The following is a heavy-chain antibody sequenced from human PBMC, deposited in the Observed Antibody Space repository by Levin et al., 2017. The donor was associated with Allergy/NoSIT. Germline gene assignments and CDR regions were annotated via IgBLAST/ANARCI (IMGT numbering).Heavy chain of an antibody. J-gene: IGHJ4*02. CDR2: IYYSGST. D-gene: IGHD3-3*01. V-gene: IGHV4-61*01. CDR3: ARARITMFGVSLDY. CDR1: GGSVSSGSYY. Sequence: SETLSLTCTVSGGSVSSGSYYWSWIRQPPGKGLEWIGYIYYSGSTNYNPSLKSRVTISVDTSKNQFSLKLSSVTAADTAVYYCARARITMFGVSLDYWGQGTLVTVSS.